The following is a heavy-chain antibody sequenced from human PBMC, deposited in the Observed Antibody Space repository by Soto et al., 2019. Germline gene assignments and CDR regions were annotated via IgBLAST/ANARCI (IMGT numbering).Heavy chain of an antibody. CDR1: GGSFSGYY. V-gene: IGHV4-34*01. D-gene: IGHD2-8*02. J-gene: IGHJ4*02. Sequence: PSETLSLTCAVYGGSFSGYYWTRIRQPPGTGLEWIGEINHSGSTNYNPSLKSRVTISVDTSKNQFSLKLTSVTAADTAVYYCARDKITGLFDYWGQGTLVTVS. CDR3: ARDKITGLFDY. CDR2: INHSGST.